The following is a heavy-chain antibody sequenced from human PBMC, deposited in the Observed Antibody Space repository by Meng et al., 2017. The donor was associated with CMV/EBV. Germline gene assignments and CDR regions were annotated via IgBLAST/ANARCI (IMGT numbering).Heavy chain of an antibody. CDR2: IYYSGST. V-gene: IGHV4-39*07. Sequence: QSEWQGSGPGLVKPSETLALTCTVSGGSISSSSYYWGWIRQPPGKGLEWIGSIYYSGSTYYNPSLKSRVTISVDTSKNQFSLKLSSVTAADTAVYYCARGVVTMIVVYDPWGQGTLVTVSS. J-gene: IGHJ5*02. D-gene: IGHD3-22*01. CDR1: GGSISSSSYY. CDR3: ARGVVTMIVVYDP.